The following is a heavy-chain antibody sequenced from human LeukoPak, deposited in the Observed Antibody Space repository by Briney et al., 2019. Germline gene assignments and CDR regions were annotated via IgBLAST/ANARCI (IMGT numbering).Heavy chain of an antibody. J-gene: IGHJ3*02. CDR1: GYSFTSYW. CDR2: IYPGDSDT. V-gene: IGHV5-51*01. D-gene: IGHD1-26*01. CDR3: ARPKIVGADRDAFDI. Sequence: GESLKISCKGSGYSFTSYWIGWVRQMPGKGLEWMGIIYPGDSDTRYSPSFQGQVTISADKSISTAYLQWSSLKASDTAMYYCARPKIVGADRDAFDIWGQGTMVTVSS.